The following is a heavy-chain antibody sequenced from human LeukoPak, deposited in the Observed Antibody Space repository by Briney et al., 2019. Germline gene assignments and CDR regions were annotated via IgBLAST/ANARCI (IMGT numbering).Heavy chain of an antibody. J-gene: IGHJ4*02. Sequence: GGSLRLSCAASGFTFSSYAMSWVRQAPGKGLEWVSAISGSGGSTYYADSVKGRFTISRDNSKNTLYLQMNSLRAEDTAVYYCAKSFGPSTAGTTDYWGQGTLVTVSS. V-gene: IGHV3-23*01. CDR1: GFTFSSYA. D-gene: IGHD6-13*01. CDR2: ISGSGGST. CDR3: AKSFGPSTAGTTDY.